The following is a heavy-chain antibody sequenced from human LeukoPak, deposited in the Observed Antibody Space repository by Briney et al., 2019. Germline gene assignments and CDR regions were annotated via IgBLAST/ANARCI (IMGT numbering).Heavy chain of an antibody. CDR1: GYALTELS. V-gene: IGHV1-24*01. CDR3: ATDITTGRDWFDP. CDR2: FDPEDGET. J-gene: IGHJ5*02. Sequence: GASVKVSCKVSGYALTELSMHWVRQAPGKGLGWMGGFDPEDGETIYAQKFQGRVTMTEDTSTDTAYMELSSLRSEDTAVYYCATDITTGRDWFDPWGQGTLVAVSS. D-gene: IGHD3-10*01.